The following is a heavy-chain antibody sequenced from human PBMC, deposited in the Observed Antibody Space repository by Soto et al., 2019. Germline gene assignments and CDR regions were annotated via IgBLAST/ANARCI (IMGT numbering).Heavy chain of an antibody. CDR2: INPDSGGT. D-gene: IGHD2-15*01. Sequence: ASVKVSCKAARYTFTGYYMHWGRQAPGQGLEWMGWINPDSGGTNYAQKFQGWVTMTRDTSISTAYMELSRLRSDDTAVYYCARAGWVGYCSGGSCPYAFDIWGQGTMVTVSS. V-gene: IGHV1-2*04. J-gene: IGHJ3*02. CDR1: RYTFTGYY. CDR3: ARAGWVGYCSGGSCPYAFDI.